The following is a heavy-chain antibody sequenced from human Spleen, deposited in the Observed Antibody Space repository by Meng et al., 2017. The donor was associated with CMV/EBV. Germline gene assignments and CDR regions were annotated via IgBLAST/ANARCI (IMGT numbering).Heavy chain of an antibody. CDR2: ISYDGDNK. V-gene: IGHV3-30*04. D-gene: IGHD2-15*01. J-gene: IGHJ4*02. CDR1: EFLFSSYA. CDR3: VREPAYSIHFDY. Sequence: SCAAAEFLFSSYAVRWVRQTPGKGLEWVAVISYDGDNKYYADSVKGRFTISRDNSKNILYLLMNSLRPEDRGVYYCVREPAYSIHFDYWGQGTLVTVSS.